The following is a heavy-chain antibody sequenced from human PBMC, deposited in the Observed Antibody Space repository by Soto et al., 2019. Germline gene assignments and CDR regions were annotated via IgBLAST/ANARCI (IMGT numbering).Heavy chain of an antibody. CDR3: ARETPAGGIMNWFDP. D-gene: IGHD2-2*01. J-gene: IGHJ5*02. CDR2: IYYSGST. CDR1: GGSISSYY. V-gene: IGHV4-59*12. Sequence: PSETLSLTCTVSGGSISSYYWSWLRQPPGKGLEWIGYIYYSGSTNYNPSLKSRVTISVDTSKNQFSLKLSSVTAADTAVYYCARETPAGGIMNWFDPWGQGTLVTVSS.